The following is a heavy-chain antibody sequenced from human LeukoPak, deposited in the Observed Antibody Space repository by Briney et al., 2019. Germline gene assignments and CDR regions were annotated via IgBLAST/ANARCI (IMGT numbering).Heavy chain of an antibody. CDR1: GFTFSSYD. Sequence: GGSLRLSCAASGFTFSSYDMHWVRQATGKGLEWVSVIGTSGDTYYAGSVKGRFTISRENAKNSLYLQMNSLTAGDTAVYYCSKVGSSGWPNNFDSWGQGTLVTVSS. CDR3: SKVGSSGWPNNFDS. D-gene: IGHD6-19*01. CDR2: IGTSGDT. J-gene: IGHJ4*02. V-gene: IGHV3-13*04.